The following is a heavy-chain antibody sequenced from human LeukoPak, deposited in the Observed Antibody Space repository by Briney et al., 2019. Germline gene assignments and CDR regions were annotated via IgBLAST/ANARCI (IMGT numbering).Heavy chain of an antibody. V-gene: IGHV3-23*01. Sequence: PGGSLRLSCAASGLTFSSYAMSWVRQAPGKGLEWVSAISGSGGSTYYADSVKGRFSISRDNSKNTLYLQMNSLRAEDTAVYYCAKDPTTVVTNGLVYFDYWGQGTLVTVSS. D-gene: IGHD4-23*01. CDR2: ISGSGGST. CDR1: GLTFSSYA. CDR3: AKDPTTVVTNGLVYFDY. J-gene: IGHJ4*02.